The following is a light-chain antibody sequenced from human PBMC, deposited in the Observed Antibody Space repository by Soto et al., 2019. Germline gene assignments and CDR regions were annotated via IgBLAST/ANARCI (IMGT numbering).Light chain of an antibody. J-gene: IGKJ1*01. Sequence: DIQMTQSPSTLSGSVGDRVTITCRASQPISSWLAWYQQKPGKAPTLLIYKATTLKSGVPSSWSGSGSGREFTLPISSLLHDDVATYYCQHYNSYSESFGQGTKVELK. CDR3: QHYNSYSES. CDR2: KAT. V-gene: IGKV1-5*03. CDR1: QPISSW.